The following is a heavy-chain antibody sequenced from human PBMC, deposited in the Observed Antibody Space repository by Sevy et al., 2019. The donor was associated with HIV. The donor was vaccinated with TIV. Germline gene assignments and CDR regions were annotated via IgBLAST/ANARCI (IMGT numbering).Heavy chain of an antibody. V-gene: IGHV4-34*01. CDR3: ARLRTRITIFGVVIPNWFDP. CDR2: INHSGST. D-gene: IGHD3-3*01. CDR1: GGSFSGYY. Sequence: SGTLSLTCAVYGGSFSGYYWSWIRQPPGKGLEWIGEINHSGSTNYNPSLKSRVTISVDTSKNQFSLKLSSVTAADTAVYYCARLRTRITIFGVVIPNWFDPWGQGTLVTVSS. J-gene: IGHJ5*02.